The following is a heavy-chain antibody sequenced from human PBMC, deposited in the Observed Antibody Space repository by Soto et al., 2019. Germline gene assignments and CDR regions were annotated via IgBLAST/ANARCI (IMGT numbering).Heavy chain of an antibody. D-gene: IGHD6-19*01. CDR1: GFTFSNYW. CDR3: ARLLAVAGINY. V-gene: IGHV3-74*01. CDR2: INSDGRNT. J-gene: IGHJ4*02. Sequence: EVQLVESGGGLVQPGGSLRLSCAASGFTFSNYWMHWVRQVPGKGLVWVSRINSDGRNTSYADFVKGRFTISRDNAKNTLYLQMDSLGAEDTAVYYWARLLAVAGINYWGQGTLVTVSS.